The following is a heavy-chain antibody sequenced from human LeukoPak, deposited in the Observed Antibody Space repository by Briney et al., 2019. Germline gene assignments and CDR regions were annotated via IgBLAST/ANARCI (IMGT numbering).Heavy chain of an antibody. CDR2: IYDRGKT. D-gene: IGHD5-12*01. CDR1: GGSISTYY. V-gene: IGHV4-4*07. J-gene: IGHJ3*02. Sequence: PSETLSLTCSVSGGSISTYYWNWIRHPAGKELEWIGHIYDRGKTNYNPSLRGRATISVDESRTLFSLKLNSVTAADTAVYYCARDYIVHTGVVALDIWGQGTMVTVSS. CDR3: ARDYIVHTGVVALDI.